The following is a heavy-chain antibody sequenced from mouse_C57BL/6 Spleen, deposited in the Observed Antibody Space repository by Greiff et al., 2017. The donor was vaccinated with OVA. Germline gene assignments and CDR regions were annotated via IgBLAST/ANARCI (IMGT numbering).Heavy chain of an antibody. Sequence: VQLQQSGAELVRPGTSVKLSCKASGYTFTSYWMHWVKQRPGQGLEWIGVIDPSDSYTNYNQKFKGKATLTVDTSSSTAYMQLSSLTSEDSAVYCCAREDGYYDYWGQGTTLTVSS. V-gene: IGHV1-59*01. CDR2: IDPSDSYT. CDR3: AREDGYYDY. CDR1: GYTFTSYW. D-gene: IGHD2-3*01. J-gene: IGHJ2*01.